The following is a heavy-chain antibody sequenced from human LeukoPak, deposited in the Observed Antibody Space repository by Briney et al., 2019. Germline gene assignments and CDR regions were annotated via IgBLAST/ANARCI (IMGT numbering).Heavy chain of an antibody. V-gene: IGHV3-23*01. CDR3: AKAPVLDDSSGYAFDI. CDR1: GFTFSSYA. D-gene: IGHD3-22*01. Sequence: PGGSLRLSCAASGFTFSSYAMSWVRQASGKGLEWVSAISGSGGSTYYADSVKGRFTISRDNSKNTLYLRMNSLRAEDTAVYYCAKAPVLDDSSGYAFDIWGQGTMVTVSS. J-gene: IGHJ3*02. CDR2: ISGSGGST.